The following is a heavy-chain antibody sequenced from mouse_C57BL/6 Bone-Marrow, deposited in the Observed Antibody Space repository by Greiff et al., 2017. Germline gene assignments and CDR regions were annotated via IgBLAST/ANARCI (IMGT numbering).Heavy chain of an antibody. CDR2: IRNKANNHAT. V-gene: IGHV6-6*01. CDR3: TRPLGYPFAY. J-gene: IGHJ3*01. CDR1: GFTFSDAW. D-gene: IGHD4-1*01. Sequence: EVKVVESGGGLVQPGGSMKLSCAASGFTFSDAWMDWVRQSPEKGLEWVAEIRNKANNHATYYAESVKGRFTISRDDSKSSVYLQMNSSRAEDTGIYYCTRPLGYPFAYWGRGTLVTVSA.